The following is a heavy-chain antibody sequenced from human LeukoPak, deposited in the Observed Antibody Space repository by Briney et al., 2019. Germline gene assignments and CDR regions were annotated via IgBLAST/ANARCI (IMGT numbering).Heavy chain of an antibody. V-gene: IGHV1-46*01. CDR2: IYPSGGST. J-gene: IGHJ4*02. CDR1: GYTFSSYY. CDR3: ARDPTY. Sequence: ASVKVSCKASGYTFSSYYIHWVRQAPGQGLEWMGIIYPSGGSTTYAQKFQGRVTMTTDTSTSTVYMELSSLRSDDTAVYYCARDPTYWGQGTLVTVSS.